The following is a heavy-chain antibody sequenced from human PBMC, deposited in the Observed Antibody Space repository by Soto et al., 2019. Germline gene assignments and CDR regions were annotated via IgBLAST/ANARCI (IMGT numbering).Heavy chain of an antibody. CDR2: IVVGSGNA. CDR3: AADRHFDSRDHSNYYYGMDV. Sequence: GQSLEWLGWIVVGSGNANYEQKLQERVTMTRDMSTSTAYMELSSLRSEVTAVYYCAADRHFDSRDHSNYYYGMDVWCQRTTVSVSS. D-gene: IGHD3-22*01. V-gene: IGHV1-58*01. J-gene: IGHJ6*02.